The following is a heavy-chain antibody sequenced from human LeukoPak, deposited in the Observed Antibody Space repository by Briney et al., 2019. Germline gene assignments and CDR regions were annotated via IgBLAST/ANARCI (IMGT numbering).Heavy chain of an antibody. CDR1: GGTFSSYA. D-gene: IGHD3-3*01. CDR2: IIPIFGTA. CDR3: ARCTYYDFWSGQNYYNYYIDV. J-gene: IGHJ6*03. Sequence: ASVKVSCKASGGTFSSYAISWVRQAPGQGLEWMGGIIPIFGTANYAQKFQGRVTITADESTSTAYTELSSLRSEDTAVYYCARCTYYDFWSGQNYYNYYIDVWGKGTTVTVSS. V-gene: IGHV1-69*13.